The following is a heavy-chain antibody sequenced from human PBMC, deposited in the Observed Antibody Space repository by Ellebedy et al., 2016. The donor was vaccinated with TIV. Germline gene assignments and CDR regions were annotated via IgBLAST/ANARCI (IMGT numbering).Heavy chain of an antibody. V-gene: IGHV1-2*02. CDR3: ARGADIVRVILSNDFYSTMDV. Sequence: AASVKVSCKASGYTFTGYYIHWVRQAPGQGLEWMGWINPDSGGTNFAQKFQDSVTMTRDTSITTPYMELSRLKSDDTAVYYCARGADIVRVILSNDFYSTMDVWGQGTTVTVS. D-gene: IGHD5-12*01. CDR2: INPDSGGT. CDR1: GYTFTGYY. J-gene: IGHJ6*02.